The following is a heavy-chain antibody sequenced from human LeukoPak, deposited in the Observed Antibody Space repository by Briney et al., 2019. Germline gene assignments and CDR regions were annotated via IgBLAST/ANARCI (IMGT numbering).Heavy chain of an antibody. D-gene: IGHD3-16*01. J-gene: IGHJ4*02. Sequence: SETLSLTCAVYGGSFSGYYWSWIRQPPGKGLEWIGEINHSGSTNYNPSLKSRVTISVDTSKNQFSLKLSSVTAADTAVYYCARGLLDSYWGQGTLVTVSS. V-gene: IGHV4-34*01. CDR1: GGSFSGYY. CDR3: ARGLLDSY. CDR2: INHSGST.